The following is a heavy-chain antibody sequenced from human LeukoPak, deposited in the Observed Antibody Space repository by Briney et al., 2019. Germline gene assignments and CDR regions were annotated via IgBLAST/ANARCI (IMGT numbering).Heavy chain of an antibody. V-gene: IGHV3-48*04. CDR1: GFTFSDYP. J-gene: IGHJ4*02. Sequence: GGSLRLSCATSGFTFSDYPMTWVRQAPGKGLEWVSNIRGSGPGSGSGTYYADSVKGRFIISRDNAKNSVYLQMNSLRVEDSAFYYCARDVNWGFDSWGQGALVTVSS. D-gene: IGHD7-27*01. CDR3: ARDVNWGFDS. CDR2: IRGSGPGSGSGT.